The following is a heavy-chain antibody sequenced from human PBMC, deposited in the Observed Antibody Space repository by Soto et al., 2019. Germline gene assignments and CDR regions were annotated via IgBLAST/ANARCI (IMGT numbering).Heavy chain of an antibody. D-gene: IGHD3-22*01. CDR3: AREGGYFDSSGSGVYHYHGVDV. CDR2: VYYTGTT. CDR1: NVSIKSSY. J-gene: IGHJ6*02. Sequence: SETLYHTCIVSNVSIKSSYWNWIRQSPGKGLEWIGFVYYTGTTKYNPSLKGRVTISVDTSRNQLSLNLTSVTAADTAVYYCAREGGYFDSSGSGVYHYHGVDVWGQGTTVTVSS. V-gene: IGHV4-59*01.